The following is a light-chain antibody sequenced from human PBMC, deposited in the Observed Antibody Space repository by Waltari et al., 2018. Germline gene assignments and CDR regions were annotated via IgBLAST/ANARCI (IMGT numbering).Light chain of an antibody. CDR1: QSVSDHVNNKNY. CDR3: QQYYNTPPT. CDR2: WAS. J-gene: IGKJ1*01. V-gene: IGKV4-1*01. Sequence: DIVMTQSPDSLTVSPGERATINCRSSQSVSDHVNNKNYLAWYRQKAGQPPKLLISWASTREFGGPDRFSGSGSGTEFTLTISSLQPEDVAVYYCQQYYNTPPTFGQGTKVEIK.